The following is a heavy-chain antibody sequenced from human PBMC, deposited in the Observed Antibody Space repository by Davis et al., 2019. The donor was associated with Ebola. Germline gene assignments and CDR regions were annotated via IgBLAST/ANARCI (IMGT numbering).Heavy chain of an antibody. Sequence: ASVKVSCKASGYTFTSYGISWVRQAPGQGLEWKGWISAYNGNTNYAQKLQGRVTMTTDTSTSTAYMELRSLRSDDTAVHYCARDASRLYYDSSGYGGKFQHWGQGTLVTVSS. CDR2: ISAYNGNT. CDR1: GYTFTSYG. V-gene: IGHV1-18*01. J-gene: IGHJ1*01. CDR3: ARDASRLYYDSSGYGGKFQH. D-gene: IGHD3-22*01.